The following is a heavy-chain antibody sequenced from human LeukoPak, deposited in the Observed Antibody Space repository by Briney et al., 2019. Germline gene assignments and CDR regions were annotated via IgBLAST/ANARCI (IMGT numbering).Heavy chain of an antibody. D-gene: IGHD4-17*01. CDR1: GGSISSGDYY. CDR3: ARDRSYGETSYYYYYGMDV. CDR2: IYYSGST. Sequence: SETLSLTCTVSGGSISSGDYYWSWIRQPPGKGLEWIGYIYYSGSTYYNPSLKSRVTISVDTSKNQFSLKLTSVTAADTAVYYCARDRSYGETSYYYYYGMDVWGQGTTVTVSS. J-gene: IGHJ6*02. V-gene: IGHV4-30-4*01.